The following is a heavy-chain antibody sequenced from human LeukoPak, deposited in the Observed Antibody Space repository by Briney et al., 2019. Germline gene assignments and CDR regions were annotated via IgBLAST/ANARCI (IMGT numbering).Heavy chain of an antibody. J-gene: IGHJ5*02. CDR3: ARAGGGGWSDR. CDR1: GGSISSGGYS. Sequence: SQTLSLTCAVSGGSISSGGYSWSWIRQPPGKGLEWIGYIYHSGSTYYNPSLKSRVTISVDRSKNQFSLKLSSVTAADTAVYYCARAGGGGWSDRWGQGTLVTVSS. V-gene: IGHV4-30-2*01. CDR2: IYHSGST. D-gene: IGHD2-15*01.